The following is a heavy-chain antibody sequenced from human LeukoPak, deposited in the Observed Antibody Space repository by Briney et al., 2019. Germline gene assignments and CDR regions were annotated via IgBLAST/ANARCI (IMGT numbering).Heavy chain of an antibody. V-gene: IGHV4-59*12. J-gene: IGHJ5*02. CDR3: ARSTIHGWFDP. CDR2: IYYSGST. D-gene: IGHD2-2*01. Sequence: SETLSLTCTVSGGSISSYYWSWIRQPPGKGLEWIGYIYYSGSTNYNPSLKSRVTISVDTSKNQFSLKLSSVTAADTAVYYRARSTIHGWFDPWGQGTLVTVSS. CDR1: GGSISSYY.